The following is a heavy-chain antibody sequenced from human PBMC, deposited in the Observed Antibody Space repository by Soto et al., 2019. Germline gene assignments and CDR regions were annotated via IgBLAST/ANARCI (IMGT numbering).Heavy chain of an antibody. D-gene: IGHD6-13*01. CDR1: GFTFASYA. V-gene: IGHV3-23*01. CDR3: ARIATLSWYFDL. CDR2: ISGSGAST. J-gene: IGHJ2*01. Sequence: HPGGSLRLSCAASGFTFASYAMSWVRQAPGKGLEWVSFISGSGASTYYADSEKGRFTISRDKSKNTLYLQMNGLRAEDTALYYCARIATLSWYFDLWGRGTLVTVSS.